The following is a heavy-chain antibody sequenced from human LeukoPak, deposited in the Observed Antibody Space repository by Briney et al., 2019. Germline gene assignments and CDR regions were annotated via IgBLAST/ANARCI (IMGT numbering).Heavy chain of an antibody. Sequence: SETLSLTCTVSGGSISSSSYYWGWIRQPPGKGLEWIGSIYFGGSTYYNPSLKSRVTISRDTSKNQFSLRLSSVTAADTAVYYCARVILAREGATFRYNWFDPWGQGTLVTVSS. CDR2: IYFGGST. J-gene: IGHJ5*02. CDR3: ARVILAREGATFRYNWFDP. V-gene: IGHV4-39*07. D-gene: IGHD1-26*01. CDR1: GGSISSSSYY.